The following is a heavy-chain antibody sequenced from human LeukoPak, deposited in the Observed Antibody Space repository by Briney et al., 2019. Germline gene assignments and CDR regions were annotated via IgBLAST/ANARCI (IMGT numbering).Heavy chain of an antibody. CDR2: INSDGSST. D-gene: IGHD6-19*01. CDR3: AREVYSSGWSSFDY. Sequence: GGSLRLSCAASGFTFSSHWMHWVRHDPGKGLVWVSRINSDGSSTIHADSVKGRFTISRDNAKNTLYLQMNSLRAEDTAVYYCAREVYSSGWSSFDYWGQGTLVTVSS. CDR1: GFTFSSHW. V-gene: IGHV3-74*01. J-gene: IGHJ4*02.